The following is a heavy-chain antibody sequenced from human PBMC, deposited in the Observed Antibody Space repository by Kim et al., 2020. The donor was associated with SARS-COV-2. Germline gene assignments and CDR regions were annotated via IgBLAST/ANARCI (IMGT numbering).Heavy chain of an antibody. CDR2: IGTAGDT. CDR1: RFTFSSYD. J-gene: IGHJ6*02. CDR3: ARERTIYGMDV. D-gene: IGHD3-10*01. Sequence: GGSLRLSCAASRFTFSSYDLHWVRQATGKGLEWVSTIGTAGDTYYAGSVKGRFTISRENAKNSLYLQMNSLRAGDTAVYYCARERTIYGMDVWGQGTTVT. V-gene: IGHV3-13*04.